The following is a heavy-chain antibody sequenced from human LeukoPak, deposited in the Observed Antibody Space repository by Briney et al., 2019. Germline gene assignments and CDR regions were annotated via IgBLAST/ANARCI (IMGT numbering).Heavy chain of an antibody. CDR1: GYTLTELS. D-gene: IGHD6-19*01. CDR3: ATVRVRAIAVAGTRYYYYMDV. J-gene: IGHJ6*03. Sequence: GASVKVSCKVSGYTLTELSMHWVRQAPGKGLEWMGGFDPEDGETIYAQKFQGRVTMTEDTSTDTAYMELSSLGSEDTAVYYCATVRVRAIAVAGTRYYYYMDVWGKGTTVTVSS. V-gene: IGHV1-24*01. CDR2: FDPEDGET.